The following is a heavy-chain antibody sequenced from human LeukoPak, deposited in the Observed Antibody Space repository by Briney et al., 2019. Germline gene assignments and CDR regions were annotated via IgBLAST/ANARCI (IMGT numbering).Heavy chain of an antibody. CDR3: ARRSEQWLDAFDI. D-gene: IGHD6-19*01. Sequence: GQSLKISCKGSGYSFTSYWIGWVRKMPGKGLEWMGIIYRGDSDTRCSPSFQGQVTISADKSISTAYLQWSSLKASDTAMYYCARRSEQWLDAFDIWGQGTMVTVSS. CDR1: GYSFTSYW. CDR2: IYRGDSDT. J-gene: IGHJ3*02. V-gene: IGHV5-51*01.